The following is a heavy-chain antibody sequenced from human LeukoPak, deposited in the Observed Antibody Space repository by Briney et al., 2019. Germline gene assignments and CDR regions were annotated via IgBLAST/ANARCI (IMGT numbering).Heavy chain of an antibody. CDR3: ARHMEDSSGWYHYYYGMDV. D-gene: IGHD6-19*01. CDR2: IYYSGST. Sequence: PSETLSLTCTVSGGSISSYYWSWIRQPPGKGLEWIGYIYYSGSTNYNPSLKSRVTISVDTSKNQFSLKLGSVTAADTAVYYCARHMEDSSGWYHYYYGMDVWGQGTTVTVSS. J-gene: IGHJ6*02. CDR1: GGSISSYY. V-gene: IGHV4-59*08.